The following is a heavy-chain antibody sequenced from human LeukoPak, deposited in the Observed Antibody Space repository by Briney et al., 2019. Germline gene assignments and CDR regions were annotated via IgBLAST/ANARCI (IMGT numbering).Heavy chain of an antibody. Sequence: ASVKVSCKASGGTFSSYAISWVRQAPGQGLEWMGGIIPIFGTANYAQKFQGRVTITADESTSTAYMELSSLRSEDTAVYYCARGTQLLNYYGMDVWGQGTTATVSS. CDR3: ARGTQLLNYYGMDV. D-gene: IGHD2-2*01. CDR1: GGTFSSYA. CDR2: IIPIFGTA. J-gene: IGHJ6*02. V-gene: IGHV1-69*13.